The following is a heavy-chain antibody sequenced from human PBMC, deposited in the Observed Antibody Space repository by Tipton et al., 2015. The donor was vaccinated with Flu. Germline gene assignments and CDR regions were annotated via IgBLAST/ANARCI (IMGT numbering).Heavy chain of an antibody. CDR2: IFATGTA. V-gene: IGHV4-4*07. D-gene: IGHD4-17*01. CDR1: GEALGTHY. CDR3: ARLTRHYGDYPLDY. J-gene: IGHJ4*01. Sequence: GEALGTHYWTWFRQPAGERLEWIGRIFATGTAIYNPSPRSRVTMSVDTSKYQFSLNLTSVTAADTAVYYCARLTRHYGDYPLDYWGPGIMVTVSS.